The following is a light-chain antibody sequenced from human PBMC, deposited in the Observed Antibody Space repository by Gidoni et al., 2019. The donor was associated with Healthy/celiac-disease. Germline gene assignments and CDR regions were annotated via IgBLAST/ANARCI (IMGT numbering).Light chain of an antibody. J-gene: IGKJ1*01. Sequence: EIVLTQSPATLSLSPGERAPPSCRASQSVSSYLAWYQQKPGQAPRLLIYDASNRATGIPARFSGSGSGTDFTLTISSLEPEDFAVYYCQQRSNWPWTFGQETKVEIK. CDR3: QQRSNWPWT. CDR1: QSVSSY. CDR2: DAS. V-gene: IGKV3-11*01.